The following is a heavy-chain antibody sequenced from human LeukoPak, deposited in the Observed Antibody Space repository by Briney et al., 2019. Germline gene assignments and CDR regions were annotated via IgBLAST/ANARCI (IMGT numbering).Heavy chain of an antibody. Sequence: PSETLSLTCTVSGGSISSYYWSWIRQPPGKGLEWIGYIYYSGSTNYNPSLKSRVTISEDTSKNQFSLKLSSVTAADTAVYYCARFAVAGTDWFDPWGQGTLVTVSS. CDR3: ARFAVAGTDWFDP. J-gene: IGHJ5*02. V-gene: IGHV4-59*01. CDR1: GGSISSYY. CDR2: IYYSGST. D-gene: IGHD6-19*01.